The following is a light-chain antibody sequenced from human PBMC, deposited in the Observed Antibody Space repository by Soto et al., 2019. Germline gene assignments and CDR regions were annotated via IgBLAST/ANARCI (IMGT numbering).Light chain of an antibody. J-gene: IGKJ1*01. CDR3: QQYNIYPWP. CDR2: KAS. Sequence: DIQMTQSPSTLSASVGDRVTITCRASQSGSSWVAWFQQKPGKAPKLPIYKASSLESGGPSRFSGSPSGTEFTLTISSPQPDDSATYSCQQYNIYPWPFGQGTNVELK. CDR1: QSGSSW. V-gene: IGKV1-5*03.